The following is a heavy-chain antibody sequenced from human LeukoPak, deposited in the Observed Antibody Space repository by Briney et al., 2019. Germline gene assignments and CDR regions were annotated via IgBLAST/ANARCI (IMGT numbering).Heavy chain of an antibody. CDR2: IIPIFGTA. Sequence: SVKVSCKASGGTFSSYAISWVRQAPGQGLEWMGGIIPIFGTANYAQKFQGRVTITADESTSTAYIELSSLRSEDTAVYYCARVVYSNYGYYYYYMDVWGKGTTVTVSS. CDR3: ARVVYSNYGYYYYYMDV. J-gene: IGHJ6*03. D-gene: IGHD4-11*01. CDR1: GGTFSSYA. V-gene: IGHV1-69*13.